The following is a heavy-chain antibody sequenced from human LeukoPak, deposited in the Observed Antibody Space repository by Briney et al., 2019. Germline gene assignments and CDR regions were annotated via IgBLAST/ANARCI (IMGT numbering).Heavy chain of an antibody. CDR3: ARHGYSSSWSNWFDP. V-gene: IGHV4-59*08. J-gene: IGHJ5*02. CDR2: IYYSEST. Sequence: PSETLSLTCTVSGGSISSYYWSWIRQPPGKGLEWIGYIYYSESTNYNPSLKSRVTISVDTSKNQFSLKLSSVTAADTAVYYCARHGYSSSWSNWFDPWGQGTLVTVSS. D-gene: IGHD6-13*01. CDR1: GGSISSYY.